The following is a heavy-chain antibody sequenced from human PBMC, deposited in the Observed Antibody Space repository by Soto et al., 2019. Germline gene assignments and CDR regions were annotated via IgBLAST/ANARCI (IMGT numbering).Heavy chain of an antibody. D-gene: IGHD1-26*01. CDR2: IKQDGSEK. V-gene: IGHV3-7*04. CDR1: GFTFNSYW. Sequence: EVQLVESGGGLVQPGGSLRLSCAASGFTFNSYWMTWVRQAPGKGLEWVANIKQDGSEKYYVDSVKGRFTISRDNAKNSLYLQMNSRRAGDTGVCACVRGWGLDPWGQGTLVTVSS. CDR3: VRGWGLDP. J-gene: IGHJ5*02.